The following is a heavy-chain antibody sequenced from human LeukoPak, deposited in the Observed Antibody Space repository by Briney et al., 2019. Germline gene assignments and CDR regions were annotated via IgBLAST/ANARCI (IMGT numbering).Heavy chain of an antibody. D-gene: IGHD4-23*01. CDR3: AILDYGGNSVWVN. Sequence: SETLSLTCTVSGGSISSSSYYWGWIRQPPGKGLEWIGSIYYSGSTYYNPSLKSRVTISVDTSKNQFSLKLSSVTAADTAVYYCAILDYGGNSVWVNWGQGTLVTVSS. V-gene: IGHV4-39*07. J-gene: IGHJ4*02. CDR2: IYYSGST. CDR1: GGSISSSSYY.